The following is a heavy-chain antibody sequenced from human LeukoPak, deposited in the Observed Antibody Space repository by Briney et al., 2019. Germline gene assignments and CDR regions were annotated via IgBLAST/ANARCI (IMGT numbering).Heavy chain of an antibody. D-gene: IGHD3-22*01. V-gene: IGHV1-46*01. CDR3: ARTYYYDSSGYPDAFDI. CDR2: VNPSGGST. CDR1: GYTFTSYY. J-gene: IGHJ3*02. Sequence: ASVKVSCKASGYTFTSYYMHWVRQAPGQGLEWMGIVNPSGGSTSYAQKFQGRVTMTRDMSTSTVYMELSSLRSEDTAVYYCARTYYYDSSGYPDAFDIWGQGTMVTVSS.